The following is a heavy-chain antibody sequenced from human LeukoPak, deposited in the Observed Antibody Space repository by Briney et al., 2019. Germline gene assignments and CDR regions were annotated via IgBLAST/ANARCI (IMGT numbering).Heavy chain of an antibody. CDR3: ARDLRGYSYGYYFDY. CDR2: IRQDGNEI. D-gene: IGHD5-18*01. V-gene: IGHV3-7*01. J-gene: IGHJ4*02. Sequence: GGSLRLSCAASGFSFRSYWMSWVRQAPGKGLEWVANIRQDGNEIYYADSVKGRFTISRDNAKNSLYLQMNILRAEDTAVYYCARDLRGYSYGYYFDYWGQGTLVTVSS. CDR1: GFSFRSYW.